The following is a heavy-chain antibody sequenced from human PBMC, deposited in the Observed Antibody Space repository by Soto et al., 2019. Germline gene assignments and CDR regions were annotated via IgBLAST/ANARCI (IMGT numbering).Heavy chain of an antibody. Sequence: ASVKVSCKASGYTFTSYGISWVRQAPGQGLEWMGWISAYNGNTNYAQKIQGRVTMTTDTSTSTAYMELRSLRSDDTAVYYCARDQVGAQINWFDPWGQGTLVTVSS. CDR3: ARDQVGAQINWFDP. J-gene: IGHJ5*02. CDR1: GYTFTSYG. V-gene: IGHV1-18*01. CDR2: ISAYNGNT. D-gene: IGHD1-26*01.